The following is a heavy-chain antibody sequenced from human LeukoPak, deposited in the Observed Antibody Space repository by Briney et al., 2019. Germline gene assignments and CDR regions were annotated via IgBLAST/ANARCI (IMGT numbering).Heavy chain of an antibody. CDR1: GFTFSTYY. V-gene: IGHV3-7*01. D-gene: IGHD6-13*01. CDR3: ARDPLSSSSFDL. Sequence: GGSLRLSCAASGFTFSTYYMSWVRQAPGTGLEWVANIKQDGSEKYYVDSVKGRFTISRDNAKNSLYLQMNSLRAEDTAVYYCARDPLSSSSFDLWGQGTLVTVSS. J-gene: IGHJ4*02. CDR2: IKQDGSEK.